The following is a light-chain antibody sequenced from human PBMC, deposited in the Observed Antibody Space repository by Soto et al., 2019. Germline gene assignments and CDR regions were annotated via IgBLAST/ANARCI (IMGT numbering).Light chain of an antibody. Sequence: QSVLTQPPSVSGAPGQRVTISCTGSSSNIGAGYDVHWYQQLPGTAPKLLIYGNSNRPSGVPDRLSGSKSGTSASLAITGHQAEDEADYYCQSYDSSLSNWVFGGGTKLTVL. CDR3: QSYDSSLSNWV. J-gene: IGLJ3*02. V-gene: IGLV1-40*01. CDR2: GNS. CDR1: SSNIGAGYD.